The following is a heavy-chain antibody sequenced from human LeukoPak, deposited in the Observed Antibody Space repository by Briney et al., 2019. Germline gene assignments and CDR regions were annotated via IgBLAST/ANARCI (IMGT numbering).Heavy chain of an antibody. D-gene: IGHD5-18*01. J-gene: IGHJ4*02. V-gene: IGHV1-69*06. CDR2: IIPIFGTA. CDR1: GGTFSSYA. Sequence: SVKVSCKASGGTFSSYAISWVRQAPRQGLEWMGGIIPIFGTANYAQKFQGRVTITADKSTSTAYMELSSLRSEDTAVYYCATLLDTAMDFIDYWGQGTQVTVSS. CDR3: ATLLDTAMDFIDY.